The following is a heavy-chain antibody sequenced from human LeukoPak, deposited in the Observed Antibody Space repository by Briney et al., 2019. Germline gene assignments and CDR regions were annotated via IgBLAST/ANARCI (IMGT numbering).Heavy chain of an antibody. J-gene: IGHJ4*02. CDR3: ARDLLNYFDY. CDR1: GFTFSTYS. V-gene: IGHV3-48*01. Sequence: PGGSLRLSCAASGFTFSTYSMNWVRQTPGKGLEWVSYISSSSGTIYYADSVKGRFTISRDNAKNSLYLQMNSLRAEDTAMYYCARDLLNYFDYWGQGRLVTVSS. CDR2: ISSSSGTI.